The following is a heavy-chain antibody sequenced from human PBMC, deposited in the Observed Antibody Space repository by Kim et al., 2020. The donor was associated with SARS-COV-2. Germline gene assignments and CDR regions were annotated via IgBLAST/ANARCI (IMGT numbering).Heavy chain of an antibody. CDR3: ARQPGRYYDYIDY. J-gene: IGHJ4*02. Sequence: SETLSLTCTVSGGSIRSSSYYWGWIRQPPGKGLEWIGSMYYSGSTYYNPSLKSRVTISVDTSKNQFSLKLSSVTDADTAVYYCARQPGRYYDYIDYWGQGTLVTFSS. V-gene: IGHV4-39*01. CDR2: MYYSGST. CDR1: GGSIRSSSYY. D-gene: IGHD3-10*01.